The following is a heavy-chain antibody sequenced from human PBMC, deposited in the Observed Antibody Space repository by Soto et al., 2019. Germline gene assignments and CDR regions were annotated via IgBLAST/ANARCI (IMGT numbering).Heavy chain of an antibody. D-gene: IGHD6-6*01. Sequence: SETLSLTCTVSGGSISSSFYYWGWIRQPPGKGLEWIGSIYHSGSTYYKPSLKSRVTISVDTSKNQFSLKLSSVTAADTAVYYCARHQDEQLSSLDYWGQGTLVTVSS. CDR1: GGSISSSFYY. CDR2: IYHSGST. J-gene: IGHJ4*02. V-gene: IGHV4-39*01. CDR3: ARHQDEQLSSLDY.